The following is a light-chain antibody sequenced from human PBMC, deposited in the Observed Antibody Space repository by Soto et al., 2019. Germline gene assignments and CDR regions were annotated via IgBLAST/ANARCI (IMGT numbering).Light chain of an antibody. CDR3: NSYTTSSTYV. CDR1: STDVGNYNY. J-gene: IGLJ1*01. Sequence: QSALTQPASVSGSPGQSIAISCTGTSTDVGNYNYVSWYQQHPGRAPQLMIYDVSNRPSGVSDRFSGSKSGNTASLTISGLQPEDEADYYCNSYTTSSTYVFGTGTKLTAL. CDR2: DVS. V-gene: IGLV2-14*03.